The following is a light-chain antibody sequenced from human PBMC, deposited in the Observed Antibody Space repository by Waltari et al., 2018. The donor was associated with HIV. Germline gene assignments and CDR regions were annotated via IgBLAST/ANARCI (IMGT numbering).Light chain of an antibody. CDR2: GAS. CDR3: QHYHNWPPWT. J-gene: IGKJ1*01. CDR1: QSVSTD. Sequence: VMSQSPAALSVSPGEKATLSCRASQSVSTDLAWYQQRPGQAPRLLIYGASTRASGIPARFSGSGSGTEFTLTIDSLQSEDSAVYYCQHYHNWPPWTFGQGTKVEIK. V-gene: IGKV3-15*01.